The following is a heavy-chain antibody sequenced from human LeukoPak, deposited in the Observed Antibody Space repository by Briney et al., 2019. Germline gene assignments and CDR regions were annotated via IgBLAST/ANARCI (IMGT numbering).Heavy chain of an antibody. Sequence: PSETLSLTCTVSGGSFISYYWSWIRQPPEKGLVWIVYLYASGSTHFNPSGTTNYNPSLKSRVTISVDTSKNHVSLNLKSVSAADTAVYYCARESWDTMVRGVIFDLWGQGTLVTVSS. V-gene: IGHV4-59*01. CDR1: GGSFISYY. CDR2: LYASGSTHFNPSGTT. D-gene: IGHD3-10*01. CDR3: ARESWDTMVRGVIFDL. J-gene: IGHJ4*02.